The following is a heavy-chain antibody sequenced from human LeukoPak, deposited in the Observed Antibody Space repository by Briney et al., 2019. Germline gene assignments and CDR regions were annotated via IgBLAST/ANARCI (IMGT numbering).Heavy chain of an antibody. J-gene: IGHJ6*03. CDR1: GDSISSYY. Sequence: SETLSLTCTVSGDSISSYYWSWIRQPPGKGLEWIGEIYHSGSTNYNPSLKSRVTISVDKSKNQFSLKLTSVTAADSAVYYCARVRSKDVWRSYGSYYYYYYMDVWGQGTTVTISS. D-gene: IGHD3-16*01. V-gene: IGHV4-59*12. CDR3: ARVRSKDVWRSYGSYYYYYYMDV. CDR2: IYHSGST.